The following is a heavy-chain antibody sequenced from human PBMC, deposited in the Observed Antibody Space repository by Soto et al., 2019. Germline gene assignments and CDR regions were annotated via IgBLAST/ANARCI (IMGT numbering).Heavy chain of an antibody. D-gene: IGHD3-16*01. V-gene: IGHV1-18*04. Sequence: QVQLVQSGAEVKKPGASVKVSCKASGYTFTSYGLSWVRQAHGQGIEWMGWTNAYTGNTTHAQKFQGRVTITTDTSTSTAHMELWSLISDDPAVYYCARSWVTGKGGMDVWGQRTTVTVSS. CDR2: TNAYTGNT. J-gene: IGHJ6*02. CDR3: ARSWVTGKGGMDV. CDR1: GYTFTSYG.